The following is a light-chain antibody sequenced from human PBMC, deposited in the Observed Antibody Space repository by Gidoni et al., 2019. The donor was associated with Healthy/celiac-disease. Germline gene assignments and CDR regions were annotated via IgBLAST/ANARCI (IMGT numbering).Light chain of an antibody. CDR2: AAS. Sequence: IQLTQSPSSLSASVGDRVTITCRASQSISSYLNWYQQKPGKAPKLLIYAASSLQSGVPSRFSGSGSGTDFTLTISSLQPEDFATYYCQKSYSTPLTVGGGTKVEIK. CDR3: QKSYSTPLT. V-gene: IGKV1-39*01. J-gene: IGKJ4*01. CDR1: QSISSY.